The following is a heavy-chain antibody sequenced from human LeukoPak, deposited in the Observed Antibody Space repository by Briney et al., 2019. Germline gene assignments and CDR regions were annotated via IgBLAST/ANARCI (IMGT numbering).Heavy chain of an antibody. CDR2: ISYDGSSK. V-gene: IGHV3-30-3*01. D-gene: IGHD2-15*01. Sequence: SGGSLRLSCAASGFTFSNYPMHWVRQPPGQGLEWVAVISYDGSSKYYADSVKGRFTISRDNSKNTLYLQMNSLRAEDTAVYYCARDLLGPPGYCSGGSCFSNWFDPWGQGTLVTVSS. J-gene: IGHJ5*02. CDR3: ARDLLGPPGYCSGGSCFSNWFDP. CDR1: GFTFSNYP.